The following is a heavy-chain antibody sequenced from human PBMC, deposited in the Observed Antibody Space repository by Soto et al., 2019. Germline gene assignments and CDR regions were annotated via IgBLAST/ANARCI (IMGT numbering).Heavy chain of an antibody. J-gene: IGHJ5*02. V-gene: IGHV4-34*01. Sequence: QVQLQQWGAGLLKPSETLSLTCAVYGGSFSGYYWSWIRQPPGKGLEWIGEINHSGSTNYNPSLKSRVTISVDTSKNQFSLKLSSVTAADTAVYYCARCRDSGYDHWGQGTLVTVSS. CDR2: INHSGST. CDR1: GGSFSGYY. CDR3: ARCRDSGYDH. D-gene: IGHD5-12*01.